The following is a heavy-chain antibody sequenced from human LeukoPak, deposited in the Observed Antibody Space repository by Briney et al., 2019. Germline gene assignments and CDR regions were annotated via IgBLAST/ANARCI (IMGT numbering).Heavy chain of an antibody. Sequence: PGGSLRLSCAASGFTFSSYAMSWVRQAPGKGLEWVANIKQDGSEKYYVDSVKGRFTISRDNAKNSLYLQMNSLRAEDTAVYYCARYYYDSSGYYPVDYWGQGTLVTVSS. CDR3: ARYYYDSSGYYPVDY. D-gene: IGHD3-22*01. CDR2: IKQDGSEK. V-gene: IGHV3-7*01. CDR1: GFTFSSYA. J-gene: IGHJ4*02.